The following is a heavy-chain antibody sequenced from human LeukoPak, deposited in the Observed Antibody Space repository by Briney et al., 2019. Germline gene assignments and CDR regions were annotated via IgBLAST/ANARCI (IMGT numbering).Heavy chain of an antibody. J-gene: IGHJ4*02. V-gene: IGHV2-5*02. D-gene: IGHD3-22*01. Sequence: ESGPTLVKPTQTLTLTCSFSGFSLSTSGVGVGWIRQPPGKALEWLALIYWDDEKRYSPSLMNRLTITKDTSKTQVVLKLTKMDPVDTAIYYCAHYYYETSGFAYWGQGTLVTVSS. CDR3: AHYYYETSGFAY. CDR2: IYWDDEK. CDR1: GFSLSTSGVG.